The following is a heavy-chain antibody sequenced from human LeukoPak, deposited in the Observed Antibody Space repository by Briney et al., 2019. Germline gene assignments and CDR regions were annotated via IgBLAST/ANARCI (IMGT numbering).Heavy chain of an antibody. CDR2: INHSGST. V-gene: IGHV4-34*01. J-gene: IGHJ4*02. D-gene: IGHD2-2*01. Sequence: SETLSLTCAVYGGSFSGYYWSWIRQPPGKGLEWIGEINHSGSTNYNPSLKSRVTISVDTSKNQFSLKLSSVTAADTAVYYCARECSSTSCYYGYWGQGTLVTVSS. CDR1: GGSFSGYY. CDR3: ARECSSTSCYYGY.